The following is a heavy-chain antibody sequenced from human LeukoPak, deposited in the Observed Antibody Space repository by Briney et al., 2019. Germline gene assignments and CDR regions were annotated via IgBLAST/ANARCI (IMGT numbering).Heavy chain of an antibody. D-gene: IGHD6-13*01. J-gene: IGHJ4*02. V-gene: IGHV3-74*01. CDR3: AKVEELEGGNFDY. CDR2: INSDGSST. CDR1: EFSVGSNY. Sequence: GGSLRLSCAASEFSVGSNYMTWVRQAPGKGLVWVSRINSDGSSTSYADSVKGRFTISRDNAKNTLYLQMNSLRAEDTAVYYCAKVEELEGGNFDYWGQGTLVTVSS.